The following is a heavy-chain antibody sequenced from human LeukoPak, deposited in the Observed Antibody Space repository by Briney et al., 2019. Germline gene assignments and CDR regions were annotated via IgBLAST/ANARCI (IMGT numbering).Heavy chain of an antibody. V-gene: IGHV1-2*02. Sequence: ASVKVSCKASGYTFTGYYMHWVRQAPGQGLEWMGWINPNSGGTNYAQKFQGRVTITTDESTSTAYMELSSLRSEDTAVYYCAREFHDILTGYPYFDYWGQGTLVTVSS. CDR3: AREFHDILTGYPYFDY. J-gene: IGHJ4*02. D-gene: IGHD3-9*01. CDR1: GYTFTGYY. CDR2: INPNSGGT.